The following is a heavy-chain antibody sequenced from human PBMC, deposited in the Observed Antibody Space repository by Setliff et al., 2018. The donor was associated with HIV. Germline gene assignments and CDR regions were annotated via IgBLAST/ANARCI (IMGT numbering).Heavy chain of an antibody. CDR1: GFIFSSYN. CDR3: ARDDDDYDSDLDY. Sequence: GGSLRLSCAASGFIFSSYNMNWVRQAPGKGLEWVSSISTSSIYIYYADSVKGRFTISRDNAQKSLHLQMNSLRADDTAVYYCARDDDDYDSDLDYWGQGTLVTVSS. D-gene: IGHD4-17*01. V-gene: IGHV3-21*01. J-gene: IGHJ4*02. CDR2: ISTSSIYI.